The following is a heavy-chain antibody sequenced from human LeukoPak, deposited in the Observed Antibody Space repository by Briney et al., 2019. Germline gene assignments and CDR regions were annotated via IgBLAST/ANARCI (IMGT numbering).Heavy chain of an antibody. CDR3: ARWSPGRPLRRNGMDV. Sequence: ASVTVSCKASGYTFTSYDISGVRQATGQGLEWMGWMNPNRGNTGYAQKFQGRVTMTRNTSISTAYMEVSSLRSEDTAVYYCARWSPGRPLRRNGMDVWGQGTTVTVSS. CDR2: MNPNRGNT. V-gene: IGHV1-8*01. CDR1: GYTFTSYD. J-gene: IGHJ6*02.